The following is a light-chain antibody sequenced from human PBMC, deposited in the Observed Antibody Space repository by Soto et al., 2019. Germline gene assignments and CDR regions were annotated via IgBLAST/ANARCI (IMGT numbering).Light chain of an antibody. J-gene: IGLJ2*01. CDR2: NNN. CDR1: AFNVGEGFD. Sequence: QSVLTQPPSVSGATGQRVVVSCNGTAFNVGEGFDVHWYQQLPGTAPKLLIYNNNRRPSGVPERFSGSRSDTSASLAIDGLQAEDEAHYYCQAYDSSLSGVVVGGGTKLTVL. CDR3: QAYDSSLSGVV. V-gene: IGLV1-40*01.